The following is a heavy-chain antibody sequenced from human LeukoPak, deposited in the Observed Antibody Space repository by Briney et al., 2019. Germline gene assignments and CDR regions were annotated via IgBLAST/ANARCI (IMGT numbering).Heavy chain of an antibody. CDR2: INDIGVST. V-gene: IGHV3-23*01. CDR1: GFTSSNYA. CDR3: AKGLIAAAGGAFDI. Sequence: GGSLRLSCAASGFTSSNYAMSWVRQAPGKGLEWVSAINDIGVSTYYADSVKGRFTVSRDNSKNTLYLQMNSLRAEDTAVYYCAKGLIAAAGGAFDIWGQGTMVTVSS. J-gene: IGHJ3*02. D-gene: IGHD6-13*01.